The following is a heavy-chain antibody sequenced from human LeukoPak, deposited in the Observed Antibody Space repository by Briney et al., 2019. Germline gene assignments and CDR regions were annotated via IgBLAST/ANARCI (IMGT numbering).Heavy chain of an antibody. CDR2: IHSTGRT. Sequence: SETLSLTCTVSGGSISDYYWSWIRQPPGKGLEWIGYIHSTGRTNYNPSLKNRVTFSIDTSKNQYSLKLTSVTAADTAVYYCVRDRGASWGQGTLVTVSS. CDR1: GGSISDYY. J-gene: IGHJ4*02. V-gene: IGHV4-59*01. CDR3: VRDRGAS. D-gene: IGHD1-26*01.